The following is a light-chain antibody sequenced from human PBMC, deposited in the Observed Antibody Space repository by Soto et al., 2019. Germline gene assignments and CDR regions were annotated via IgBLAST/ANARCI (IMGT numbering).Light chain of an antibody. V-gene: IGLV2-14*03. CDR2: DVV. J-gene: IGLJ1*01. CDR3: SSYTSTMTNV. CDR1: SSDVGGFNS. Sequence: QSVPTQPASVSGSPGQSITISCTGTSSDVGGFNSVSWYQLRPGTAPKLILYDVVDRPSGVSYRFSGSKSGNTASLTISGLQAADEADYFCSSYTSTMTNVFGSGTKLTVL.